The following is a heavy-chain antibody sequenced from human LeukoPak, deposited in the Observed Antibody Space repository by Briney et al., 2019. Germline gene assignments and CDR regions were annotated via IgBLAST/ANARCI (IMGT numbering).Heavy chain of an antibody. J-gene: IGHJ6*03. D-gene: IGHD5-18*01. CDR3: AREGRYRYGYNEYHSYMDI. CDR1: GDSITSYY. CDR2: INYSGST. Sequence: SETLSLTCTVSGDSITSYYWSWVRQSPGKGLEWIGYINYSGSTIYNPSLQSRVTISVDTSKNQFSLKLSSVTAAETAVYHCAREGRYRYGYNEYHSYMDIWGKGTTVTISS. V-gene: IGHV4-59*01.